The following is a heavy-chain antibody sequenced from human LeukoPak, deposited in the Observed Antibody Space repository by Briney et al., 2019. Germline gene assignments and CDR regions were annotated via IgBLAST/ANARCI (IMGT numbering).Heavy chain of an antibody. Sequence: GESLKISCKGSGYSFTSYWIGWVRQMPGKGLEWMGIIFPGDSDTRYSPSFQGQVTISADKSISTAYLQWSSLKASDTAMYYCARQGYDSSGYYYDAFDIWGQGTMVTVSS. CDR3: ARQGYDSSGYYYDAFDI. J-gene: IGHJ3*02. CDR1: GYSFTSYW. D-gene: IGHD3-22*01. V-gene: IGHV5-51*01. CDR2: IFPGDSDT.